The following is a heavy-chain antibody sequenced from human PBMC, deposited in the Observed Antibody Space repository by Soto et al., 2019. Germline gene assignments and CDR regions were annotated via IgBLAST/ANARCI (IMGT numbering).Heavy chain of an antibody. CDR2: FNPILSFS. CDR3: PYYYDY. Sequence: ASVKVSCKASGDTFNFYTINWVRQAPGLGLEWMGRFNPILSFSNSALKFQGRVTLTADKSTSTAYMVLSSLRSEDTAKRGVPYYYDYWGQGTLVTVSS. V-gene: IGHV1-69*02. D-gene: IGHD2-8*01. J-gene: IGHJ4*02. CDR1: GDTFNFYT.